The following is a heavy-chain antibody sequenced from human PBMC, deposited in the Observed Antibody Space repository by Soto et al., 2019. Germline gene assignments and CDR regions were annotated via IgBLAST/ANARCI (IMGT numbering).Heavy chain of an antibody. D-gene: IGHD3-22*01. CDR1: GGTFSSYA. Sequence: QVQLVQSGAEVKKPGSSVKVSCKASGGTFSSYAISWVRQAPGQGLEWMGVIIPIFGTANYAQKFQGRVTITADESTSTAYMELSSLRSEDTAVYYCARGEGSGYSWPYDAFDIWGQGTMVTVSS. CDR3: ARGEGSGYSWPYDAFDI. J-gene: IGHJ3*02. CDR2: IIPIFGTA. V-gene: IGHV1-69*01.